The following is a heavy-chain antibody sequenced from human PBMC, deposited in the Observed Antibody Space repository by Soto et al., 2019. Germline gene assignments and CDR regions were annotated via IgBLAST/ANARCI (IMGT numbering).Heavy chain of an antibody. Sequence: PGESLKISCKASGYSFSDYWIGWVRQMPGRGLEWMGIIYPGDSDTRYSASFQGQVTISADKSISTTFLQWSSLKASDTAMYYCATALGAGFGELSENWFDPWGQGTLVTVSS. CDR2: IYPGDSDT. J-gene: IGHJ5*02. D-gene: IGHD3-10*01. CDR1: GYSFSDYW. V-gene: IGHV5-51*01. CDR3: ATALGAGFGELSENWFDP.